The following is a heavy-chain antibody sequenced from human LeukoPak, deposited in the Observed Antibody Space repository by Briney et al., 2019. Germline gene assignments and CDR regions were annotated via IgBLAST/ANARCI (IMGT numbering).Heavy chain of an antibody. CDR1: GFTFSSYA. J-gene: IGHJ4*02. CDR3: ARDRAYLLFDY. D-gene: IGHD1-26*01. V-gene: IGHV3-30*04. CDR2: ISYDGSNK. Sequence: GGSLRLSCAASGFTFSSYAMHWVRQAPGKGLEWVAVISYDGSNKYYADSVKGRFTISRDSSKNTLYLQMNSLRAEDTAVYYCARDRAYLLFDYWGQGTLVTVSS.